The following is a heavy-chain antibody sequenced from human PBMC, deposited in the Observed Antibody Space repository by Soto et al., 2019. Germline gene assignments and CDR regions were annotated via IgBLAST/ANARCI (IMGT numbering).Heavy chain of an antibody. V-gene: IGHV3-13*01. Sequence: GGSLRLSCAASGFTFSRYDMHWVRQATGKGLEWVSAIGTAGDTYYPGSVKGRFTISRENAKNSLYLQMNSLRAEDTAVYYCAGGWVLSGGDGGEKCGLWGQGSVVTVAS. CDR1: GFTFSRYD. CDR2: IGTAGDT. J-gene: IGHJ4*02. D-gene: IGHD3-16*01. CDR3: AGGWVLSGGDGGEKCGL.